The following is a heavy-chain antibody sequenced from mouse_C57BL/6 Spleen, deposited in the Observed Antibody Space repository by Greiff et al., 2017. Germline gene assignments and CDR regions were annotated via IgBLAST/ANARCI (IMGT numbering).Heavy chain of an antibody. Sequence: VQLQPPGAELMKPGSSVKLSCKATGYTFTGYWIEWVKQRPGHGLEWIGELLPAIGRTTYNEKFKGKATFTADTSSNTAYMQLSSLTTEDSAIYYCERKGLRQQDYFDYGGQGTTLTVSS. CDR1: GYTFTGYW. CDR3: ERKGLRQQDYFDY. CDR2: LLPAIGRT. V-gene: IGHV1-9*01. D-gene: IGHD2-2*01. J-gene: IGHJ2*01.